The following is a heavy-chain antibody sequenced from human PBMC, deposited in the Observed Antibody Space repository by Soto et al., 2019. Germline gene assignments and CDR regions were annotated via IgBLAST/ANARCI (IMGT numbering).Heavy chain of an antibody. J-gene: IGHJ4*02. CDR3: ARAGYCSGGTCFHGNCDY. Sequence: ASVKVSCKASGYTFTTYYMHWVRQAPGQGLEWLGIINPNGGSTTYAQKFQGRVTMTRDTSTSTVYLELSSLRSEDTAAYYCARAGYCSGGTCFHGNCDYWGQGTLVTVSS. CDR1: GYTFTTYY. CDR2: INPNGGST. V-gene: IGHV1-46*01. D-gene: IGHD2-15*01.